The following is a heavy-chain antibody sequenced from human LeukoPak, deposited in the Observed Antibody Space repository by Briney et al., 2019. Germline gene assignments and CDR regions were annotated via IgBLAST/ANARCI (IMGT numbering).Heavy chain of an antibody. CDR1: GGSISSYY. CDR2: IYYSGST. J-gene: IGHJ4*02. Sequence: SETLSLTCTVSGGSISSYYWSWIRQPPGEGLEWIGYIYYSGSTNYNPSLKSRVTMSVDASKNQFSLKLSSVTAADTAVYYCARTHDYGDYPTTYFDYWGQGTLVTVSS. CDR3: ARTHDYGDYPTTYFDY. D-gene: IGHD4-17*01. V-gene: IGHV4-59*01.